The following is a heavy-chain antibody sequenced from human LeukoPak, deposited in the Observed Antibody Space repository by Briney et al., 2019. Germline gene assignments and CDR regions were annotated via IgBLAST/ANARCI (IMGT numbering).Heavy chain of an antibody. CDR2: IYSGDSDS. V-gene: IGHV5-51*01. CDR3: ARQVAYTSGRTFDF. CDR1: GYSFTSYW. Sequence: GESLKIPCKGSGYSFTSYWIGRVRQMPGIGLGLMGIIYSGDSDSRYCPSFQGQVTIAADKYISTAYLQWISLKASDTAMYYCARQVAYTSGRTFDFWGQGTLVTVSS. D-gene: IGHD6-19*01. J-gene: IGHJ4*02.